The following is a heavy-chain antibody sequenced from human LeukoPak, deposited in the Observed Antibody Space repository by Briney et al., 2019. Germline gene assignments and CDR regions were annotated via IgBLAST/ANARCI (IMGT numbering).Heavy chain of an antibody. CDR2: ISTGSSYI. CDR3: ARVSGTFGELY. CDR1: GFTFSSYS. J-gene: IGHJ4*02. V-gene: IGHV3-21*01. Sequence: PGGSLRLSCAASGFTFSSYSMNWVRQAPGKGLEWVSSISTGSSYIYYADSVKGRFTISRDNAKNSLYLQMNSLRAEDTAVYYCARVSGTFGELYWGQGTLVTVSS. D-gene: IGHD3-10*01.